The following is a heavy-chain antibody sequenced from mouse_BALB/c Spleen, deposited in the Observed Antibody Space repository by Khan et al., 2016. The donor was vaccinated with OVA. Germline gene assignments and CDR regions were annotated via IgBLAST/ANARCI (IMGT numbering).Heavy chain of an antibody. Sequence: EVELVESGGDLVQPGGSRKLSCAASGFTFNSYGMHWVRQAPEKGLEWVAYISGDSNTIYYADTVKGRFTISRDNPKNTLFLQMTSRMSEDTAMYYCATSYFYGYYFDYWGPGTTLTVS. V-gene: IGHV5-17*02. CDR3: ATSYFYGYYFDY. CDR1: GFTFNSYG. D-gene: IGHD1-1*01. CDR2: ISGDSNTI. J-gene: IGHJ2*01.